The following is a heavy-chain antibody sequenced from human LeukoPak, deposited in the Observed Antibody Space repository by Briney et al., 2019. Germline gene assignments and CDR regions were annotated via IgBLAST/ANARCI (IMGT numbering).Heavy chain of an antibody. D-gene: IGHD3-10*01. J-gene: IGHJ4*02. CDR1: GFTFSSYW. Sequence: GGSLRLSCAASGFTFSSYWMHWVCQAPGKGLVWVSRINGDGSSTSYADSVKGRFTISRDNAKNTLYLQMNSLRAEDTAVYYCARVSGYGRNYFDYWGQGTLVTVSS. CDR3: ARVSGYGRNYFDY. CDR2: INGDGSST. V-gene: IGHV3-74*01.